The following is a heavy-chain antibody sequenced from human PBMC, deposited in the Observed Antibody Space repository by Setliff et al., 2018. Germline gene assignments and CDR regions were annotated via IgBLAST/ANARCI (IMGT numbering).Heavy chain of an antibody. CDR2: AIPSFGST. V-gene: IGHV1-69*05. D-gene: IGHD5-18*01. CDR3: AREGVDTRSSTDYRYYMDV. J-gene: IGHJ6*03. Sequence: ASVKVSCKASGGTFRSYGISWVRQAPGQGLEWMGGAIPSFGSTNYAQKFQDRVTIITDESTSTAYMELSSLRTEDTAVYYCAREGVDTRSSTDYRYYMDVWGKGTTVTVSS. CDR1: GGTFRSYG.